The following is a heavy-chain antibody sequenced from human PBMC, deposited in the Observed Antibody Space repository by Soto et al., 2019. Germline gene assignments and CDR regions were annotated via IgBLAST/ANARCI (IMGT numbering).Heavy chain of an antibody. D-gene: IGHD3-10*01. J-gene: IGHJ6*02. CDR3: ARGGVVRYGSGSYYDPYYYYGMDV. CDR2: INHSGST. Sequence: SETRSLTCAVYGRSFSGYYWSRIRQPPGKRLEWIGEINHSGSTNYNPSLKSRVTISVDTSKNQFSLKLSSVTAADTAVYYCARGGVVRYGSGSYYDPYYYYGMDVWGQGTTVT. V-gene: IGHV4-34*01. CDR1: GRSFSGYY.